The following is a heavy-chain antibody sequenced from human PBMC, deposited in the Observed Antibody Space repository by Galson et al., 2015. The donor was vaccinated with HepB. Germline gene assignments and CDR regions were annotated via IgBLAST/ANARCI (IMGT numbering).Heavy chain of an antibody. V-gene: IGHV1-69*13. Sequence: SVKVSCKASGGTFSSYAISWVRQAPGQGLEWMGGIIPIFGTANYAQKFQGRVTITADESTSTAYMELSSLRSEDTAVYYCARGGRMMVIAFTEFNYFDYWGQGTLVTVSS. CDR1: GGTFSSYA. D-gene: IGHD2-21*01. CDR3: ARGGRMMVIAFTEFNYFDY. CDR2: IIPIFGTA. J-gene: IGHJ4*02.